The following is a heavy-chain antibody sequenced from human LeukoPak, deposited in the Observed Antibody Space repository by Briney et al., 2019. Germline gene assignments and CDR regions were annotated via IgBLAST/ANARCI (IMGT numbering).Heavy chain of an antibody. CDR2: ISSSGSTI. CDR1: GFTFSDHY. CDR3: ARLKGRVVPTSLDP. Sequence: GGSLRLSCAASGFTFSDHYMSWIRQAPGKGLEWVSYISSSGSTIYYADSVRGRFTISRDNAKNSLYLQMNSLRAEDTAVYYCARLKGRVVPTSLDPWGQGTLVTVSS. D-gene: IGHD2-2*01. J-gene: IGHJ5*02. V-gene: IGHV3-11*01.